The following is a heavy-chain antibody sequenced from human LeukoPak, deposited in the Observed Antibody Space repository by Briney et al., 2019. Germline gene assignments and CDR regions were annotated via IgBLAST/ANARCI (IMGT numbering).Heavy chain of an antibody. J-gene: IGHJ5*02. D-gene: IGHD3-22*01. CDR2: INHSGST. V-gene: IGHV4-34*01. CDR1: GGSFSGYY. CDR3: ARGDSSGYYYSWFDP. Sequence: TSETLSLTCAVYGGSFSGYYWSRIRQPPGKGLEWIGEINHSGSTNYNPSLKSRVTISVDTSKNQFSLKLSSVTAADTAVYYCARGDSSGYYYSWFDPWGQGTLVTVSS.